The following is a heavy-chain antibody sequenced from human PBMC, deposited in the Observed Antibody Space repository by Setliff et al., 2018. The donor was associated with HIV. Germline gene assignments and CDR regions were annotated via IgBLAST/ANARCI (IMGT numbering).Heavy chain of an antibody. Sequence: ASVKVSCKASGYTFTDYYMHWVRQAPRQGLEWMGWINPYSGGTNFAQKFQGRVTLTRDTSTNTAHMELIKPRFDDTAVYYCARAHFLVAMTRNWFDPWGQGTLVTVSS. CDR1: GYTFTDYY. D-gene: IGHD5-12*01. V-gene: IGHV1-2*02. CDR3: ARAHFLVAMTRNWFDP. J-gene: IGHJ5*02. CDR2: INPYSGGT.